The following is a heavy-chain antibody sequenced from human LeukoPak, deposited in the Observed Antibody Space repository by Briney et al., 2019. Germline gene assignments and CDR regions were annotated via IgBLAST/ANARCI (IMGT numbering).Heavy chain of an antibody. V-gene: IGHV1-8*01. J-gene: IGHJ4*02. CDR1: GYTFTSYD. CDR3: ATDKVIAAAGRDDY. Sequence: ASVKVSCKASGYTFTSYDINWVRQATGQGLEWMGWMNPNSGNTGYAQKFQGRVTMTEDTSTDTAYMELGSLRSEDTAVYYCATDKVIAAAGRDDYWGQGTLVTVSS. CDR2: MNPNSGNT. D-gene: IGHD6-13*01.